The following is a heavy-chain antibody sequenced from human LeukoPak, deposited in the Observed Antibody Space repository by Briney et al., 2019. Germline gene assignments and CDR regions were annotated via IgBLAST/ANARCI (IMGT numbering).Heavy chain of an antibody. CDR1: GGTFSSFA. V-gene: IGHV1-69*13. J-gene: IGHJ4*02. CDR2: IIPLFGEP. D-gene: IGHD4-11*01. CDR3: ARKNSYNNYYFDF. Sequence: SVKVSCKASGGTFSSFAISWVRQAPGEGFEWMGGIIPLFGEPNYAQKFRGRVTITADELTSTASMELSSLRSEDTAVYYCARKNSYNNYYFDFWGQGTLVTVSS.